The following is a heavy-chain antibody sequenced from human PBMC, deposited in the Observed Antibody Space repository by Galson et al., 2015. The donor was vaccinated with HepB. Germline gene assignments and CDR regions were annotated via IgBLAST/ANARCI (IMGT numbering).Heavy chain of an antibody. J-gene: IGHJ6*02. D-gene: IGHD3-3*01. CDR3: ARDQTGDDFLGYYYYGMDV. V-gene: IGHV3-21*01. Sequence: SLRLSCAASGFTFSSYSMNWVRQAPGKGLEWVSSISSSSSYIYYADSVKGRFTISRDNAKNSLYLQMNSLRAEDTAVYYCARDQTGDDFLGYYYYGMDVWGQGTTVTVSS. CDR1: GFTFSSYS. CDR2: ISSSSSYI.